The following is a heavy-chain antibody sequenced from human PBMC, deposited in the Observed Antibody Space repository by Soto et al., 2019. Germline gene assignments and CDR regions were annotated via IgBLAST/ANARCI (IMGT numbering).Heavy chain of an antibody. D-gene: IGHD1-7*01. V-gene: IGHV4-30-4*01. J-gene: IGHJ4*02. CDR3: ATMGTPATGLYYFDY. CDR1: GGSFSSGNYY. Sequence: QVQLQESGPGLVKPSQTLSLTCTVSGGSFSSGNYYWSWIRQPPGKGLEWIGFISYSRSTYYSASLNIRYTIAVDTSKNQFSLNLSFVTAADTAVYYCATMGTPATGLYYFDYWGQGTLVTVSS. CDR2: ISYSRST.